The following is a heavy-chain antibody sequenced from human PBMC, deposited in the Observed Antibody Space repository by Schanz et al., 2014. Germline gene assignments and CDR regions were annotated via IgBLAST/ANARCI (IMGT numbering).Heavy chain of an antibody. CDR1: GFNFNNFA. V-gene: IGHV3-23*04. J-gene: IGHJ2*01. D-gene: IGHD2-21*02. Sequence: VRLVESGGGVVQPGRSLRLSCAASGFNFNNFAMTWVRQAPGKGLEWVAYISSSSSTIYYADSVKGRFTISRDNSKNTLYLQMNSLRAEDTAVYFCAKDLGVDCGDGCFNWYFDLWGRGTLVTVSS. CDR3: AKDLGVDCGDGCFNWYFDL. CDR2: ISSSSSTI.